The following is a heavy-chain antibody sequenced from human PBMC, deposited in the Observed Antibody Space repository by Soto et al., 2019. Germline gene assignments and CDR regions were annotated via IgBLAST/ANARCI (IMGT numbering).Heavy chain of an antibody. J-gene: IGHJ4*02. V-gene: IGHV4-31*03. CDR3: ARDLRRYNTVDY. D-gene: IGHD1-20*01. CDR1: GGSISSGGYY. CDR2: IYYSGST. Sequence: SETLSLTCTVSGGSISSGGYYWSWIRQHPGKGLEWIGYIYYSGSTYYNPSLKSRVTISVDTSKNQFSLKLSSVTAADTAVYYCARDLRRYNTVDYWGQGTLVTVSS.